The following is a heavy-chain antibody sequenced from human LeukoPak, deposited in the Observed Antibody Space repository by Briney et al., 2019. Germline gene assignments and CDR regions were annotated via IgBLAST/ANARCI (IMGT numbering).Heavy chain of an antibody. J-gene: IGHJ5*02. CDR3: ARGIRGYDFWSGYYTTYNWFDP. D-gene: IGHD3-3*01. CDR1: GGSFSGYY. V-gene: IGHV4-34*01. Sequence: SGTLSLTCAVYGGSFSGYYWSWIRQPPGKGLEWIGEINHSGSTNYNPSLKSRVTISVDTSKNQFSLKLSSVTAADTAVYYCARGIRGYDFWSGYYTTYNWFDPWGQGTLVTVSS. CDR2: INHSGST.